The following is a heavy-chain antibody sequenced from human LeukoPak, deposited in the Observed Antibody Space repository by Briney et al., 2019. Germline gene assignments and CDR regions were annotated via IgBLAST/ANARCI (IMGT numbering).Heavy chain of an antibody. D-gene: IGHD3-3*01. CDR1: GGSISSYY. V-gene: IGHV4-59*01. J-gene: IGHJ4*02. CDR2: IYYSGST. CDR3: ARSRETIFGVVPFDY. Sequence: SETLSLTCTVSGGSISSYYWSWIRQPPGKGLEWIGYIYYSGSTNYNPSLKSRVTISVDTSKNQFSLKLSSVTAADTAVYYCARSRETIFGVVPFDYWGQGTLVTVSP.